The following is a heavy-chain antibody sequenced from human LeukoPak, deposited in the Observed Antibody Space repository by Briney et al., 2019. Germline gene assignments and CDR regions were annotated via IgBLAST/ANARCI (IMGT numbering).Heavy chain of an antibody. Sequence: PSETLSLTCTVSGGSISSSSYYWGWIRQPPGKGLEWIGEINHSGSTNYNPSLKSRVTISVDTSKNQFSLKLSSVTAADTAVYYCAGPGYYGSGSYSPRGNWFDPWGQGTLVTVSS. CDR2: INHSGST. J-gene: IGHJ5*02. V-gene: IGHV4-39*07. CDR1: GGSISSSSYY. CDR3: AGPGYYGSGSYSPRGNWFDP. D-gene: IGHD3-10*01.